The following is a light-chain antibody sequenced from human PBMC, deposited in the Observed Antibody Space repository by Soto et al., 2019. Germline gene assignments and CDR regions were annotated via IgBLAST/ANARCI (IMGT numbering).Light chain of an antibody. CDR3: QQYNTYPWT. CDR2: DAS. V-gene: IGKV1-5*01. Sequence: IQMTQSPATLSASVGDRVTITCRASQSISSWLAWYQQKPGKVPKLLIDDASSLASGVPSRFSGSGSGTEFTLTISSLQPDDFATYYCQQYNTYPWTFGQGTKVEIK. J-gene: IGKJ1*01. CDR1: QSISSW.